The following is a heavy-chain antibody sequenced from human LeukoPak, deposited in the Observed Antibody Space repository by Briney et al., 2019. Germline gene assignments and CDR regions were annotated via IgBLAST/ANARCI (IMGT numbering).Heavy chain of an antibody. CDR3: ARVGRIAAALLHAFDI. CDR1: GFTVSSNY. D-gene: IGHD6-13*01. V-gene: IGHV3-66*01. CDR2: IYSGGST. Sequence: GGSLRLSCAASGFTVSSNYMSWVRQAPGKGLEWVSVIYSGGSTYYADSVKGRFTISRDNSKNTLYLQMNSLRAEDTAVYYCARVGRIAAALLHAFDIWGQGTMVTVSS. J-gene: IGHJ3*02.